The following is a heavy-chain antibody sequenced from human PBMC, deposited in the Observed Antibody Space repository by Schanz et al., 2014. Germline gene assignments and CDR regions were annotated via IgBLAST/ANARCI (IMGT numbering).Heavy chain of an antibody. CDR1: AGSISGYN. CDR3: ARANRFDP. V-gene: IGHV4-59*01. CDR2: IFNSGST. J-gene: IGHJ5*02. Sequence: QVQLQESGPGLVKPSETLSLTCSVSAGSISGYNWSWMRQPPGKGLEWIGNIFNSGSTKYNPSLKSRVTISVDTSKNQFSLKLSSVTAADTAVYYCARANRFDPWGQGTLVTVSS.